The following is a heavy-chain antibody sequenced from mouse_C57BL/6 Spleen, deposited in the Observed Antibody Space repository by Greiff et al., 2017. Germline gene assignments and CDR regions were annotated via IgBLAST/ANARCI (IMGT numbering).Heavy chain of an antibody. CDR2: ISYDGNN. D-gene: IGHD2-3*01. V-gene: IGHV3-6*01. Sequence: EVKLVDSGPGLVKPSQSLSLTCSVTGYSITSGYYWNWIRQFPVNKLEWMGYISYDGNNNYKPSLKNRISITRDTSKNQFFLELNSVTTEDSATYYGANRYDGQYAWFAYWGQGTLVTVSA. J-gene: IGHJ3*01. CDR1: GYSITSGYY. CDR3: ANRYDGQYAWFAY.